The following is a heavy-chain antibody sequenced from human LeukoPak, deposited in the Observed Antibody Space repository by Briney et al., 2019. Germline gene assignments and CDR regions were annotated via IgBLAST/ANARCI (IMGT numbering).Heavy chain of an antibody. CDR2: ISSSSSYI. Sequence: GGSLRLSCAASGFTFSSYSMNWVRQAPGKGLEWVSSISSSSSYIYYADSVKGRFTISRDNAKNSLYLQMNSLRAEDTAVYYCARGKKSAVTTSSDYWGQGTLVTVSS. CDR3: ARGKKSAVTTSSDY. CDR1: GFTFSSYS. D-gene: IGHD4-17*01. J-gene: IGHJ4*02. V-gene: IGHV3-21*01.